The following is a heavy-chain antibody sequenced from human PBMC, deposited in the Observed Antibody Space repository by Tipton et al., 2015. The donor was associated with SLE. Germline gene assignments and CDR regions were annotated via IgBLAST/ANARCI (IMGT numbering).Heavy chain of an antibody. D-gene: IGHD2-8*01. J-gene: IGHJ4*02. CDR1: GGSVSSGSYY. Sequence: TLSLTCTVSGGSVSSGSYYWSWIRQPPGKGLEWIGHIHYSGSTNYNPSLKSRVTISVDTSKNQFSLKLSSVTAAETAVYYCARGRVMVWGQGTLVTVSS. CDR3: ARGRVMV. V-gene: IGHV4-61*01. CDR2: IHYSGST.